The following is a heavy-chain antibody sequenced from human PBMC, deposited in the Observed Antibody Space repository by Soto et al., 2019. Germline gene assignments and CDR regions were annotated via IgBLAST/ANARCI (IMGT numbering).Heavy chain of an antibody. CDR3: VKGYWKGDV. Sequence: EVPLLESGGGLVQPGGSLRLSCAASGFTFSTDAMNWVRQAPGNGLEWVSAISGSGGSIHYADSVKGRFTISRDNSKNTLYLQMNSLRDEDTAVYHCVKGYWKGDVWGQGTTVTVSS. D-gene: IGHD1-1*01. J-gene: IGHJ6*02. CDR2: ISGSGGSI. V-gene: IGHV3-23*01. CDR1: GFTFSTDA.